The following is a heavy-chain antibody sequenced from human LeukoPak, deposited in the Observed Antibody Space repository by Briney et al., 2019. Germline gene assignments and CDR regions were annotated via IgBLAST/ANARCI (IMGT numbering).Heavy chain of an antibody. J-gene: IGHJ4*02. CDR1: GGSFSGYY. CDR3: ARGGGITMIVVVTAPFDY. Sequence: SETLSLTCAVYGGSFSGYYWSWIRQPPGKGLEWIGEINHSGSTNYNPSLKSRVTISVDTSKSQFSLKLSSVTAADTAVYYCARGGGITMIVVVTAPFDYWGQGTLVTV. D-gene: IGHD3-22*01. V-gene: IGHV4-34*01. CDR2: INHSGST.